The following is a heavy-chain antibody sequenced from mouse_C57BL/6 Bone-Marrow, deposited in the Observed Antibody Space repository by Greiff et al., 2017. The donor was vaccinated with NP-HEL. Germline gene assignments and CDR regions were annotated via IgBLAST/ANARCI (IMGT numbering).Heavy chain of an antibody. D-gene: IGHD1-1*01. J-gene: IGHJ4*01. Sequence: QVQLQQSDAELVKPGASVKISCKVSGYTFTDNTIHWMQQRPEQGLEWIGYIYPRDGSTTYNEKFKGQATFTADKSSSTAYRQLNSLTSEDSAVYFCARNYGSRKYYAMDYWGQGTSVTVSS. V-gene: IGHV1-78*01. CDR3: ARNYGSRKYYAMDY. CDR1: GYTFTDNT. CDR2: IYPRDGST.